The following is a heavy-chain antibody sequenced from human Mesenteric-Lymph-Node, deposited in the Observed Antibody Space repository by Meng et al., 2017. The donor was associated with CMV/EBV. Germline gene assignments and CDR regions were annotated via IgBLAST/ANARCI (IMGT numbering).Heavy chain of an antibody. Sequence: ASVKVSCKASGYTFTGYYMHWVRQAPGQGLEWMGWINPNSGGTNYAQKFQGRVTMTRDTCISTVYMELSRLRSDDTAVYYCARALRGVAQPPDYWGQGTLVTVSS. V-gene: IGHV1-2*02. CDR3: ARALRGVAQPPDY. J-gene: IGHJ4*02. D-gene: IGHD3-10*01. CDR2: INPNSGGT. CDR1: GYTFTGYY.